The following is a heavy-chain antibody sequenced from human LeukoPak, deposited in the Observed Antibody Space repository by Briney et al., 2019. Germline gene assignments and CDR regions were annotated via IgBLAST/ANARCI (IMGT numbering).Heavy chain of an antibody. CDR1: GGSISDYY. CDR2: ISYSGSA. V-gene: IGHV4-59*08. D-gene: IGHD6-19*01. CDR3: ASESVALAGIDY. Sequence: SETLSLTCTVSGGSISDYYWSWIRRPPGKGLEWIGYISYSGSASYIPSLKSRVTISVDTSMNQFSLKLTSVTAADTALYYCASESVALAGIDYWGQGTLVTVSS. J-gene: IGHJ4*02.